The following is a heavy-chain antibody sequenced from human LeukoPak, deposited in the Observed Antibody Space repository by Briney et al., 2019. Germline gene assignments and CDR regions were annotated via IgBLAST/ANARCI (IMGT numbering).Heavy chain of an antibody. Sequence: GASVKVSCKASGYTFTSYAMHWVRQAPGQRLEWMGWINAGNGNTKYSQKFQGRVTITRDTSASTAYMELSSLRSEDTAVYYCARDRAPYCSGGSCYWDDYWGQGTLVTVSS. D-gene: IGHD2-15*01. CDR3: ARDRAPYCSGGSCYWDDY. CDR1: GYTFTSYA. J-gene: IGHJ4*02. V-gene: IGHV1-3*01. CDR2: INAGNGNT.